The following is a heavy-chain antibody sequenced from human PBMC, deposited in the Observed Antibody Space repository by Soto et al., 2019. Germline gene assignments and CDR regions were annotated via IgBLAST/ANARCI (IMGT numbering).Heavy chain of an antibody. CDR2: IIPILGIA. J-gene: IGHJ5*02. Sequence: QVQLVQSGAEVKKPGSSVKVSCKASGGTFSSYTISWVRQAPGQGLEWMGRIIPILGIANYAQKFQGRVTITANKSTSPAYMELSSLRSEDTAVYYCARSGIAVAGPSWFDPWGQGTLVTVSS. V-gene: IGHV1-69*02. CDR1: GGTFSSYT. D-gene: IGHD6-19*01. CDR3: ARSGIAVAGPSWFDP.